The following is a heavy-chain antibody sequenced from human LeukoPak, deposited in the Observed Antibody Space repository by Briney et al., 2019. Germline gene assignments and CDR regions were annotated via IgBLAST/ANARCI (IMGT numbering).Heavy chain of an antibody. V-gene: IGHV3-20*04. J-gene: IGHJ4*02. CDR1: GFTFDDYG. Sequence: GGSLRLSCAASGFTFDDYGMSWVRQAPGKGLEWVSGINWNGGSTGYADSVKGRFTISRDNAKNSLYLQMNSLRAEDTALYYCARVISTEIGYCSGGSCSRGYYFDYWGQGTRVTVSS. CDR3: ARVISTEIGYCSGGSCSRGYYFDY. CDR2: INWNGGST. D-gene: IGHD2-15*01.